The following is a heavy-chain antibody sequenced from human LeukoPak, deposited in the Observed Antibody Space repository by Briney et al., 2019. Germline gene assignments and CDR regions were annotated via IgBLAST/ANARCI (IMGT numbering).Heavy chain of an antibody. D-gene: IGHD6-13*01. J-gene: IGHJ4*02. V-gene: IGHV3-23*01. CDR3: AKHSSSGWYGVGGY. Sequence: GGSLGLSCAASGFTFSSYALSWIRQAPGKGLEWVSAICSSGGTTYYADSVKGGFTISRDNSKNALYLQMNSLRPEDTAVYYCAKHSSSGWYGVGGYWGQRTLVPVP. CDR1: GFTFSSYA. CDR2: ICSSGGTT.